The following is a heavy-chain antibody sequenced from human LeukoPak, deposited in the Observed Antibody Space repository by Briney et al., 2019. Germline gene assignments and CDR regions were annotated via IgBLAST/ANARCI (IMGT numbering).Heavy chain of an antibody. V-gene: IGHV4-59*01. CDR1: GGSISSYY. CDR2: IYYSGTT. D-gene: IGHD6-13*01. CDR3: ARGVYIAAAQYAY. Sequence: SETPSLTCTVSGGSISSYYWSWIRQPPGKGLEWIGYIYYSGTTNYNPSLKSRVTISVDTSKNQFSLKLSSVTAADTAVYYCARGVYIAAAQYAYWGQGTLVTVSS. J-gene: IGHJ4*02.